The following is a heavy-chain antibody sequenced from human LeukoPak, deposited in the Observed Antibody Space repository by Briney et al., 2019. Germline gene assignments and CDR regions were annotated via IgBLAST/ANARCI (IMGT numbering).Heavy chain of an antibody. CDR3: ARDRLTGASRLFVVQ. Sequence: GGSLRLSCATSGFIFSTYSMTWVRQAPGKGLEWVSSMSSGGTYIYYADSVRGRFTISRDNAKNSLSLVMKSLRAEDTAVYYCARDRLTGASRLFVVQWGQGTLVTVSS. CDR2: MSSGGTYI. CDR1: GFIFSTYS. J-gene: IGHJ4*02. V-gene: IGHV3-21*01. D-gene: IGHD3-3*01.